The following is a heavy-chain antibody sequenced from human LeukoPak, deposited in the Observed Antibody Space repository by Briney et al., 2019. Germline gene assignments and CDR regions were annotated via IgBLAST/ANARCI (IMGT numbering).Heavy chain of an antibody. CDR3: EKGAYYYGSGSYYQAFDI. CDR2: ISWNSGSI. J-gene: IGHJ3*02. D-gene: IGHD3-10*01. CDR1: GFTFDDYA. Sequence: GGSLRLSCAASGFTFDDYAMHWVRQAPGKGLEWVSGISWNSGSIGYADSVKGRFTISRDNAKNSLYLQMNSLRAEDTALYYCEKGAYYYGSGSYYQAFDIWGQGTMVTVSS. V-gene: IGHV3-9*01.